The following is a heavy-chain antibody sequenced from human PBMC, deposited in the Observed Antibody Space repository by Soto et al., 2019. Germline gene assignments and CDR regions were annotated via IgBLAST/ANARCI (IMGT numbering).Heavy chain of an antibody. D-gene: IGHD5-18*01. CDR2: IGSSSSTI. J-gene: IGHJ4*02. Sequence: EVQLVESGGGLVRPGGSLRLSCAASGFPFSSYGMNWVRQAPGKGLEGVSYIGSSSSTIYYADSVKGRFTISRDNAKNALYLQMNSLRDEDTAVYYCARGERGYSYGFYYFDYWGQGTLVTVSS. V-gene: IGHV3-48*02. CDR3: ARGERGYSYGFYYFDY. CDR1: GFPFSSYG.